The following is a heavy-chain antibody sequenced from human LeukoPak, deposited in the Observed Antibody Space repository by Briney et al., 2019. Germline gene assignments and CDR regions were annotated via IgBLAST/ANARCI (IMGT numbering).Heavy chain of an antibody. CDR1: GDSFYNNNYA. CDR3: AGGYAFDV. V-gene: IGHV6-1*01. Sequence: SQTLSLTCAISGDSFYNNNYAWNWIRQSPSRGLEWLGRTYYRSQWHNDYARSVMGRISVDPDTSKNQFSLHLSSVTPDDTAVYYCAGGYAFDVWGQGTMVTVSS. CDR2: TYYRSQWHN. J-gene: IGHJ3*01.